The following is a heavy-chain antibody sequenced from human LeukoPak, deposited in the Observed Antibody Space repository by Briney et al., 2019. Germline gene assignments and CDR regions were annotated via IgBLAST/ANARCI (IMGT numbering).Heavy chain of an antibody. J-gene: IGHJ4*02. CDR2: MNPNSGNT. Sequence: GASVKVSCKASGYTFTSYDINWVRQATGQGLEWMGWMNPNSGNTGYAQKLQGRVTMTTDTSTSTAYMELRSLRSDDTAVYYCARDGYGERDFDYWGQGTLVTVSS. D-gene: IGHD4-17*01. CDR3: ARDGYGERDFDY. V-gene: IGHV1-8*01. CDR1: GYTFTSYD.